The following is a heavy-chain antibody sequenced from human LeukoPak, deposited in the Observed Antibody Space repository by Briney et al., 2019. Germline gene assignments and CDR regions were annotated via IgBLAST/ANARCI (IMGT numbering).Heavy chain of an antibody. CDR1: GFTFSSYA. V-gene: IGHV3-23*01. Sequence: PGGSLRLSCAASGFTFSSYAMSWVRQAPGKGLEWVSAISVSGGSTYYADSVKGRFTISRDNSKNTLYLQMNSLRAEDTAVYYFALTLRSSMVRGGSHDYWGQGTLVTVSS. J-gene: IGHJ4*02. D-gene: IGHD3-10*01. CDR3: ALTLRSSMVRGGSHDY. CDR2: ISVSGGST.